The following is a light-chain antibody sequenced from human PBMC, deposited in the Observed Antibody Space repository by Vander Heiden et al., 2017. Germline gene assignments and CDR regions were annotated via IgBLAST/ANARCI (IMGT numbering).Light chain of an antibody. CDR2: GAA. J-gene: IGKJ2*01. V-gene: IGKV3-20*01. CDR3: QQYSSSTPYT. Sequence: EIVLTKPPGSLSLSPGERATLSCRASQSLSSSYLAWYQQKPGQAPRHLIYGAASRATGIPDRFSGSGSGTDFTLTISRLEPEDFAVYYCQQYSSSTPYTFGPGTKLEIK. CDR1: QSLSSSY.